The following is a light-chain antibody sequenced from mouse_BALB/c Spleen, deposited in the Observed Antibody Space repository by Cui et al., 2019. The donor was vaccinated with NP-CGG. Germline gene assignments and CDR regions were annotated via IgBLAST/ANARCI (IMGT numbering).Light chain of an antibody. J-gene: IGLJ1*01. CDR3: ALWYSNHWV. CDR1: TGAVTTSNY. Sequence: QAVVTQASAPTTSPGETVTLTCRSSTGAVTTSNYANWVQEKPDHLFTGLMGGTNNRAPGVPARFSGSLIEDKAALTITGAQTEDEAIYFCALWYSNHWVFGGGTKLTVL. CDR2: GTN. V-gene: IGLV1*01.